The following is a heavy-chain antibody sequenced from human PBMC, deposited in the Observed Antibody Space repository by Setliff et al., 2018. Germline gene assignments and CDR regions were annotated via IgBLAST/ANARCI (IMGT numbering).Heavy chain of an antibody. CDR1: GGSISSGDYY. J-gene: IGHJ4*02. Sequence: SETLSLTCTVSGGSISSGDYYWSWIRQPPGKGLEWVGNIGHTGSINYNPSLKSRLTISRDTSKNQVSLKLNSVTATDTAVYYCARDLGHGGDSDYWGQGILVTVS. D-gene: IGHD2-21*02. V-gene: IGHV4-39*07. CDR3: ARDLGHGGDSDY. CDR2: IGHTGSI.